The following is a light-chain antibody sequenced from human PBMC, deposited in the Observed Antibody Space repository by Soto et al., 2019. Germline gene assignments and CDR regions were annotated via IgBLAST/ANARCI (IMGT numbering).Light chain of an antibody. Sequence: EIVLTQSPGTLSLSPGERATLSCRASQSVTSTHLAWYQQKPGQAPRLLIYDASTRATGIPDRFSGSGSGKDSTLTISRLEPEDFAVYCCQQFDGSLWTFGPGTKVEIK. CDR1: QSVTSTH. CDR3: QQFDGSLWT. CDR2: DAS. V-gene: IGKV3-20*01. J-gene: IGKJ1*01.